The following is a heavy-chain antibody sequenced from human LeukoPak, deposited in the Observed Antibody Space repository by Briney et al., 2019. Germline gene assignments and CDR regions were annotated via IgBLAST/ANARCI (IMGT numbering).Heavy chain of an antibody. CDR3: ARDYCSSGSCYALDP. CDR1: GYTFTGYY. Sequence: ASVKVSCTASGYTFTGYYMHWVRQAPGQGLEWMGWINPNGGGTNYAQKFQGRVTMTRDTSISTAYMELSRLRSDDTAVYYRARDYCSSGSCYALDPWGQGTLVTVSS. J-gene: IGHJ5*02. D-gene: IGHD2-15*01. V-gene: IGHV1-2*02. CDR2: INPNGGGT.